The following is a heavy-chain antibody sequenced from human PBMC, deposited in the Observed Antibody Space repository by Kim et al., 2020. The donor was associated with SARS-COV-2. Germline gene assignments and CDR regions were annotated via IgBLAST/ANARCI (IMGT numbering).Heavy chain of an antibody. V-gene: IGHV6-1*01. CDR2: TYYRSTWHT. CDR1: GDSVSSNSAV. CDR3: ARAVPGMGNFDS. J-gene: IGHJ4*02. Sequence: SQTLSLTCAISGDSVSSNSAVWNWIRQSPSRGLEWLGRTYYRSTWHTDYAISVKSRITINPDTSKNQFSLQMISVTAEDTAVYYCARAVPGMGNFDSWGQGTLVTVSS. D-gene: IGHD6-19*01.